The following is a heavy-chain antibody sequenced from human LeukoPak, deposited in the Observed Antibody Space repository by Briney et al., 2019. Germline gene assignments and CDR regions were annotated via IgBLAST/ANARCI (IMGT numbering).Heavy chain of an antibody. D-gene: IGHD3-22*01. CDR1: GGSISSSSYH. Sequence: SETLSLTCTVSGGSISSSSYHWGWIRQPPGKGLEWIGSIYYSGGTYYNPSLKSRVTISVDTSKNQFSLKLSSVTAADTAVYYCARHGIVVVMYFDYWGQGTLVTVSS. V-gene: IGHV4-39*01. CDR2: IYYSGGT. J-gene: IGHJ4*02. CDR3: ARHGIVVVMYFDY.